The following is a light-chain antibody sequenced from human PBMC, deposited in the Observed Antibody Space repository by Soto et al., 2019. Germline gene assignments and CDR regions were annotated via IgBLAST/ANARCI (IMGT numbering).Light chain of an antibody. CDR2: DVS. J-gene: IGLJ3*02. V-gene: IGLV2-8*01. Sequence: QSALTQPPSASGSLGHSVTISCTGTARDIGDYNYVAWYQQHPGKAPKFILYDVSERHSGVPLRFSGSKSGNTAFLTVSGLQAEDEANYYCSSYAGSASWVFGGGTKLTVL. CDR1: ARDIGDYNY. CDR3: SSYAGSASWV.